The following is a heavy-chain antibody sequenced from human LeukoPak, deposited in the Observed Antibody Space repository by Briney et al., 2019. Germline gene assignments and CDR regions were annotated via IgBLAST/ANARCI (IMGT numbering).Heavy chain of an antibody. CDR1: GFTFSSYA. CDR2: ISGIAFST. CDR3: AKKGRGNDAFDI. D-gene: IGHD1-1*01. Sequence: GGSLRLSCAASGFTFSSYAMSWVRQAPGKWLEWVSGISGIAFSTYYADSVKGRFTISRDNPESILYLHMNSLRTEDTAVYYCAKKGRGNDAFDIWGPGTMLTVSS. V-gene: IGHV3-23*01. J-gene: IGHJ3*02.